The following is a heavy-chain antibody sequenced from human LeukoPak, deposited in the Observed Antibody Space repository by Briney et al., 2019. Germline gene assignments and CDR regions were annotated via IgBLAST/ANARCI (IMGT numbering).Heavy chain of an antibody. CDR3: ARVRYDGSGYYSIYDY. Sequence: PGGSLRLSCAASGFNFNTYWMSWVRQAPGKGLEWVSSITRSSIYIYYADSVKGRFTISRDNAKNSLYLQMNSLRAEDTAVYYCARVRYDGSGYYSIYDYWGQGTLVTVSS. J-gene: IGHJ4*02. V-gene: IGHV3-21*01. CDR1: GFNFNTYW. D-gene: IGHD3-22*01. CDR2: ITRSSIYI.